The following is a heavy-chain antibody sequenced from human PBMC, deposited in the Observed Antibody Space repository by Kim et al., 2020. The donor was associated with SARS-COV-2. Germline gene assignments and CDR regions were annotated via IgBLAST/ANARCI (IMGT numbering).Heavy chain of an antibody. D-gene: IGHD3-3*01. CDR2: INGSGGST. V-gene: IGHV3-23*01. Sequence: GGSLRLSCAASGFTFSSYAMSWVRQAPGKGLEWVSAINGSGGSTYYADSVKGRFTISRDNSKNTLYLQMNSLRAEDTAVYYCATKRGYDFWSDDYYYGMDVWGQGTTVTVSS. J-gene: IGHJ6*02. CDR1: GFTFSSYA. CDR3: ATKRGYDFWSDDYYYGMDV.